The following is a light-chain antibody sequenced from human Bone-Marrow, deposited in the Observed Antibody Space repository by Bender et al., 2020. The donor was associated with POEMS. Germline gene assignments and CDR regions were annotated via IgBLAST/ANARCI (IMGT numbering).Light chain of an antibody. J-gene: IGLJ1*01. V-gene: IGLV2-14*03. Sequence: QSALTQPASVSGSPGQSITISCTGTSSDVGGYNYVSWYQHHPGKAPKLMIYDVSNRPSGVSDRFSGSKSGNTASLTISGLQAEDEADYYCSSYTSSITPYVFGTGTTVTVL. CDR3: SSYTSSITPYV. CDR2: DVS. CDR1: SSDVGGYNY.